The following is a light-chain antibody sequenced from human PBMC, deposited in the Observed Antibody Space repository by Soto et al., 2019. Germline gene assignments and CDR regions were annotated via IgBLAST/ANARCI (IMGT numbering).Light chain of an antibody. V-gene: IGKV3D-15*01. Sequence: EIVMTQSPLTLSVSPGERATLSCRASQNININLAWYQQRPGQAPRVLINGASSRASGIPDRFSGSGSGTDFTLTINRLEPDDFAFYYCQQYKDWPSLTFGGGTRVEIK. J-gene: IGKJ4*01. CDR1: QNININ. CDR3: QQYKDWPSLT. CDR2: GAS.